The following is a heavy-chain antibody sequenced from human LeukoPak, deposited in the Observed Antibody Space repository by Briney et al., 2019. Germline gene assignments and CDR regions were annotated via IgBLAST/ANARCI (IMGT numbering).Heavy chain of an antibody. CDR1: GFTFSSYV. V-gene: IGHV3-23*01. J-gene: IGHJ3*02. Sequence: PGGSLRLSCAASGFTFSSYVMTWVRQAPGKGLEWVSRISDCGESTYYADSVRGRFTISRDNSKNTLYLQMNSLRAEDTAVYSCAKGEVYFDIWGQGTTVTVSS. CDR3: AKGEVYFDI. CDR2: ISDCGEST.